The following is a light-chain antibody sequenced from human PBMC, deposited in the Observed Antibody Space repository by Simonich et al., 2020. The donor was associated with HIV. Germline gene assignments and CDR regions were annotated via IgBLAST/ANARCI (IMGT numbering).Light chain of an antibody. CDR3: QQYNSYPYT. J-gene: IGKJ2*01. CDR1: QSISTW. Sequence: DIPMTQSPSTLSASVGDRVTITCRASQSISTWLAWYQQKPGKAPKLLIYKASSLEGGVPSRFSGSGSGTEFTLTSSSLQPDDFATYYCQQYNSYPYTFGQGTKLEIK. V-gene: IGKV1-5*03. CDR2: KAS.